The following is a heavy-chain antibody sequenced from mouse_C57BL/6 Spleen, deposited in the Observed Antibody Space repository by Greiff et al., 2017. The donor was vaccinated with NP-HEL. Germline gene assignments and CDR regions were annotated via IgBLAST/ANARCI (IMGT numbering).Heavy chain of an antibody. CDR2: ISSGGDYI. CDR1: GFTFSSYA. V-gene: IGHV5-9-1*02. Sequence: EVMLVESGEGLVKPGGSLKLSCAASGFTFSSYAMSWVRQTPEKRLEWVAYISSGGDYIYYADTVKGRFTISRDNARNTLYLQMSSLKSEDTAMYYCTRAFDGYYQAWFAYWGQGTLVTVSA. D-gene: IGHD2-3*01. J-gene: IGHJ3*01. CDR3: TRAFDGYYQAWFAY.